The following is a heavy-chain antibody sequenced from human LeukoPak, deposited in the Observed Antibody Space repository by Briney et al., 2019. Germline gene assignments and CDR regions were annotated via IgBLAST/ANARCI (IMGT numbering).Heavy chain of an antibody. V-gene: IGHV1-24*01. D-gene: IGHD6-13*01. CDR3: ANSLIAAAGTAFDY. CDR1: GYTLTELS. Sequence: ASVKVSCKVSGYTLTELSMHWVRQAPGKGLEWMGGFDPEDGETIYAQKFQGRVTMTEDTSTDTAYMELSSLRSEDTAVYYCANSLIAAAGTAFDYWGQGTLVTVS. CDR2: FDPEDGET. J-gene: IGHJ4*02.